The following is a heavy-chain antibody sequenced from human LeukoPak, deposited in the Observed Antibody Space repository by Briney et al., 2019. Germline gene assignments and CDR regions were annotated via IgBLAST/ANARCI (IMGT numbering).Heavy chain of an antibody. CDR3: ARDLSRYYNDY. V-gene: IGHV3-48*03. CDR2: ISIGGRTQ. Sequence: GGSLRLSCAASGFTFSSYEMNWVRQAPGKGLEWVSCISIGGRTQYYADSVKGRFTISRDNAKNSLYLQMNSLRAEDTAVYYCARDLSRYYNDYCGQGTLVTVSS. J-gene: IGHJ4*02. CDR1: GFTFSSYE.